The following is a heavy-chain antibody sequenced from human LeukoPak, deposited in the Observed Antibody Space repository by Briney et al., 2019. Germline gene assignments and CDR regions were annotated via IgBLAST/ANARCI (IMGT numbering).Heavy chain of an antibody. V-gene: IGHV1-69*05. D-gene: IGHD5-18*01. Sequence: GSSVKVSCKASGGTFKTYSISWVRQAPGQGLEWLGNIIPVSGTTDYARKFQGRVTITTDESTRTTYLELNSLRSDDTAVYYCARRIQLWSTIDYWGQGTLVTVSS. CDR2: IIPVSGTT. CDR1: GGTFKTYS. CDR3: ARRIQLWSTIDY. J-gene: IGHJ4*02.